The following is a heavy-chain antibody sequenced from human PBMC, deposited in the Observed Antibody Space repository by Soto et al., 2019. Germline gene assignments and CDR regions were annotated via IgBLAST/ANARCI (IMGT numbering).Heavy chain of an antibody. D-gene: IGHD2-2*02. CDR3: AGTSGTFYTPIDY. CDR1: GGSISSADYY. Sequence: SETLSLTCTVSGGSISSADYYWNWIRQPPGKGLEWIGYIRYSVSIYYSPSLESRISISVDTSKNQFSLKLSSVTAADTAVYYCAGTSGTFYTPIDYWGKGTLVT. V-gene: IGHV4-30-4*08. CDR2: IRYSVSI. J-gene: IGHJ4*02.